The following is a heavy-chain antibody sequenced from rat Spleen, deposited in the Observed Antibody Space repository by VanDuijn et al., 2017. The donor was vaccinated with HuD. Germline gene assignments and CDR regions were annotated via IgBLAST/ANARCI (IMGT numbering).Heavy chain of an antibody. D-gene: IGHD3-1*01. V-gene: IGHV4-2*01. CDR2: INKDSSII. Sequence: EVQLVESGGGLVQPGRSLELSCVASGFTFNNYWMTWIRQAPGKGLEWIGEINKDSSIIKYVPSLKDKITISRDNAQNTLYLQMSKLGSEDTATYYCATTPSRDFDYWGQGVVVTVSS. J-gene: IGHJ2*01. CDR1: GFTFNNYW. CDR3: ATTPSRDFDY.